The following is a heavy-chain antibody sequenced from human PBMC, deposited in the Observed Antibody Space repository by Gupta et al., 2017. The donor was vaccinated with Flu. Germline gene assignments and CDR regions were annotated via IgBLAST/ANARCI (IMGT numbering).Heavy chain of an antibody. J-gene: IGHJ4*02. D-gene: IGHD6-19*01. Sequence: QVQLVESGGGLVHPGRSLRLSCTGSRVPFANYAIHGVRQATGKGLDWVAVFWSDGSYKYYTDAVKGRFTISRDNSKNTVFLQMNTLRAEDTAVYYCAREMVVAVGGFFDHWGLGTQVTGSA. CDR1: RVPFANYA. CDR3: AREMVVAVGGFFDH. CDR2: FWSDGSYK. V-gene: IGHV3-33*01.